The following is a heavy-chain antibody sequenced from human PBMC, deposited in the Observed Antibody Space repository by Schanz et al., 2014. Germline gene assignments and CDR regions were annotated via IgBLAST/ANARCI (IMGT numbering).Heavy chain of an antibody. V-gene: IGHV3-23*04. Sequence: EVQLVESGGGLVQPGGSLRLSCAASGFTFSGYAMTWVRQAPGKGLEWVSAISASGGSTYYADSAKGRFTISRDNSKNTLYLQMNSLRAEDTAVYYCAKNFGSGSYGSPFDSWGQGTLVTVSS. J-gene: IGHJ4*02. D-gene: IGHD3-10*01. CDR1: GFTFSGYA. CDR3: AKNFGSGSYGSPFDS. CDR2: ISASGGST.